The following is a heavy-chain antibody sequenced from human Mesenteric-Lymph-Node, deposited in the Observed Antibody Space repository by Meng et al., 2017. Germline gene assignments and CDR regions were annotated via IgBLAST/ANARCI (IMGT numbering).Heavy chain of an antibody. J-gene: IGHJ2*01. CDR3: ARGVAPAGMLYWYFDL. CDR1: GFTFSSYS. V-gene: IGHV3-21*01. CDR2: ISTNTSI. Sequence: EVQLVESGGGLVKLGESLRLSRVASGFTFSSYSMNWVRQAPGKGLEWVSSISTNTSIYYADSAKGRFTISRDNAKNSLFLQMNSLRAEDTAVYYCARGVAPAGMLYWYFDLWGRGTLVTVSS. D-gene: IGHD6-13*01.